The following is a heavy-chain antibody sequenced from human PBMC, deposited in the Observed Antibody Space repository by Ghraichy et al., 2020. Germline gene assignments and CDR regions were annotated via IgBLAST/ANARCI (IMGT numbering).Heavy chain of an antibody. CDR1: GFTFSTYA. CDR3: ARDEAGYSSN. CDR2: ITSNGGST. Sequence: GGSLRLSCAASGFTFSTYAMHWVRQAPGRGLEYVSSITSNGGSTYYANSVKDRFTISRDNSKNMLYLQMGSLRGEDMAVYYCARDEAGYSSNWGKGTLVTVSS. V-gene: IGHV3-64*01. J-gene: IGHJ1*01. D-gene: IGHD6-13*01.